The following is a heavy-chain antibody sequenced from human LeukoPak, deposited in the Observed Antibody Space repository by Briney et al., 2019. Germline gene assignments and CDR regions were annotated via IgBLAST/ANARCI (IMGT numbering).Heavy chain of an antibody. Sequence: PSETLSLTCTVSGGSISSYYWSWIRQPPGKGLEWIGYIYYSGSTNYNPSLKSRVTISVDTSKNQFSLKLSSVTAADTAVYYCARLDESFGHCDYWGQGTLVTVSS. CDR2: IYYSGST. CDR1: GGSISSYY. CDR3: ARLDESFGHCDY. J-gene: IGHJ4*02. V-gene: IGHV4-59*08. D-gene: IGHD3-10*01.